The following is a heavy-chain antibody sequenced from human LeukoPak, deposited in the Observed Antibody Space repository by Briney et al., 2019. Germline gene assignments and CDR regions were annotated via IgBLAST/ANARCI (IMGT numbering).Heavy chain of an antibody. CDR2: ISGSGGST. V-gene: IGHV3-23*01. CDR1: GFTFSSYG. CDR3: AKDPGGSGSYYKPSVDY. Sequence: GGPLRLSCAASGFTFSSYGMSWVRQAPGKGLEWVSAISGSGGSTYYADSVKGRFTISRGNSKNTLYLQMNSLRAEDTAVYYCAKDPGGSGSYYKPSVDYWGQGTLVTVSS. J-gene: IGHJ4*02. D-gene: IGHD3-10*01.